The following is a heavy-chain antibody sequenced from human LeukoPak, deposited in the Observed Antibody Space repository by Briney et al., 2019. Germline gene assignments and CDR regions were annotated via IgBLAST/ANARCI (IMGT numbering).Heavy chain of an antibody. D-gene: IGHD2-15*01. J-gene: IGHJ2*01. CDR1: GFTFDDYG. Sequence: GGSLRLSCAASGFTFDDYGMSWVRQAPGKGLEWVSGINWNGGSTGYVDSVKGRFTISRDNAKNSLFLLMNSLRVEDTALYYCARDRVVVATTTPPYWYFDLWGRGTRVTVSS. CDR3: ARDRVVVATTTPPYWYFDL. CDR2: INWNGGST. V-gene: IGHV3-20*04.